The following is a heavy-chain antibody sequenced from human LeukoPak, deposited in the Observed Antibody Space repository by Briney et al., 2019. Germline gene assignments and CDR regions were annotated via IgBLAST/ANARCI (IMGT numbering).Heavy chain of an antibody. D-gene: IGHD3-10*01. V-gene: IGHV1-8*01. CDR3: ARAGPRMVRGVQDYDY. Sequence: ASVKVSCKASGYTFTSYDINWVRQATGQGLEWMGGMNPNSGNTGYAQKFPGRVTMTRTPYISTAYMELSSLRSEDTAVYYCARAGPRMVRGVQDYDYWGQGTLVTVSS. CDR1: GYTFTSYD. J-gene: IGHJ4*02. CDR2: MNPNSGNT.